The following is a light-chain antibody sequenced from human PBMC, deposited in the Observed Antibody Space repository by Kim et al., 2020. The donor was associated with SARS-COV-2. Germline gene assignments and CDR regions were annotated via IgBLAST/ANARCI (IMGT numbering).Light chain of an antibody. CDR3: QAWDSSTAV. V-gene: IGLV3-1*01. Sequence: VSPGQTASITCSGDKLGDNYACWYQQKPGRSPVLVIYQDSKRPSGIPERFSGSNSGNTATLTISGTQAMDEADYYCQAWDSSTAVFGGGTQLTVL. CDR1: KLGDNY. CDR2: QDS. J-gene: IGLJ3*02.